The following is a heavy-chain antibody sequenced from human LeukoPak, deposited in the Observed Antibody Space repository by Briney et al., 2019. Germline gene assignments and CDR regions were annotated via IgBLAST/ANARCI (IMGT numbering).Heavy chain of an antibody. J-gene: IGHJ4*02. Sequence: GRSLRLSCAASGLTCDDFAMPWVRQAPGKGLEWVSGMSWNGDYIGYADSVRGRFSISRDNAKNSLYLQMNSLRPEDTALYYCVKDTSPYLITASTGLDFWGQGTLVTVSS. CDR1: GLTCDDFA. D-gene: IGHD6-6*01. CDR3: VKDTSPYLITASTGLDF. V-gene: IGHV3-9*01. CDR2: MSWNGDYI.